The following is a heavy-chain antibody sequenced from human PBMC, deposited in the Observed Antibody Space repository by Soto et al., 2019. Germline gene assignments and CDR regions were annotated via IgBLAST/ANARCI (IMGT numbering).Heavy chain of an antibody. V-gene: IGHV5-51*01. D-gene: IGHD4-4*01. J-gene: IGHJ6*03. Sequence: GESLKISCKGSGYSFTSYWIGWVRQMPGKGLEWMGIIYPGDSDTRYSPSFQGQVTSSADQSISTADLQWSSLKASDTAMYYCARLTATVTTSGYYYYYYMDVWGKGTTVTVSS. CDR2: IYPGDSDT. CDR3: ARLTATVTTSGYYYYYYMDV. CDR1: GYSFTSYW.